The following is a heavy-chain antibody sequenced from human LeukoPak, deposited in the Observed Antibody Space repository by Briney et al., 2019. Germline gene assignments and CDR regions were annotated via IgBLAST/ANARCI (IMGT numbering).Heavy chain of an antibody. Sequence: PGGSLRLSCAASGFTVSSNYMSWVRQAPGKGLEWVSVIYSGGGTYYADSVKGRFTISRDNSKNTLYLQMNSLRAEDTAVYYCARGGGDLAYCGGDCFSDAFDIWGQGTMVTVSS. CDR1: GFTVSSNY. J-gene: IGHJ3*02. V-gene: IGHV3-53*01. CDR3: ARGGGDLAYCGGDCFSDAFDI. CDR2: IYSGGGT. D-gene: IGHD2-21*02.